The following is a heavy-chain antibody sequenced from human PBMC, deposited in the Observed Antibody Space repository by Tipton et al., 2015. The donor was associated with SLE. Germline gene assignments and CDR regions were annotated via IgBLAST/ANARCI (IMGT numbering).Heavy chain of an antibody. D-gene: IGHD7-27*01. CDR3: ARETTGDTYYYYGMDV. V-gene: IGHV4-59*11. CDR1: GGSISSHY. J-gene: IGHJ6*02. Sequence: LRLSCTVSGGSISSHYWSWIRQPPGKGLEWIGYIYNSGSGNYNPSLKSRVTISVDTSKNQFSLNLSSVTAADTAVYYCARETTGDTYYYYGMDVWGQGTTVTVSS. CDR2: IYNSGSG.